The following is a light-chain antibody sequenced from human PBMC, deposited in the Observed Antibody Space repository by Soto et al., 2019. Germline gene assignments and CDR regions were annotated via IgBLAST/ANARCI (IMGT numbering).Light chain of an antibody. CDR3: QQYVTYPVLFT. CDR2: GAS. CDR1: QSVSSSY. V-gene: IGKV3-20*01. Sequence: EIVLTQSPGTLSLSPGERATLSCRASQSVSSSYLAWYQQKPGQAPRLLIYGASSRATGIPDRFSGSGSGTAFTLTISRLEPEDFAVFSGQQYVTYPVLFTSGLGPKWISN. J-gene: IGKJ3*01.